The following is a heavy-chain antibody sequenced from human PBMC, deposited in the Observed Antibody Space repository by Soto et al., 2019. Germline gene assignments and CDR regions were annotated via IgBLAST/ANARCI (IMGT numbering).Heavy chain of an antibody. D-gene: IGHD2-8*01. CDR3: ARPHYCTNGVCYSWFDP. J-gene: IGHJ5*02. V-gene: IGHV1-69*06. CDR2: IIPIFGTA. Sequence: GASVKVSCKASGGTFSSYAISWVRQAPGQGLEWVGGIIPIFGTANYAQKFQGRVTITADKSTSTAYMELSSLRSEDTAVYYCARPHYCTNGVCYSWFDPWGQGTLVTVSS. CDR1: GGTFSSYA.